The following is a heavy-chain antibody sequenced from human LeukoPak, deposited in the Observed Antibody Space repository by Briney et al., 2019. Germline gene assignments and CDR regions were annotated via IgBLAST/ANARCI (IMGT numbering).Heavy chain of an antibody. D-gene: IGHD3-10*01. CDR3: AKGRGPGADFDY. CDR2: IRYDGSNK. V-gene: IGHV3-30*02. J-gene: IGHJ4*02. Sequence: PGGSLRLSCAASGFTFSSYGMHWIRQARGKGLEWVAFIRYDGSNKYYADSVKGRFTISRDNSKNTVFLQMNSLRAEDTALYYCAKGRGPGADFDYWGQGTLGTVSS. CDR1: GFTFSSYG.